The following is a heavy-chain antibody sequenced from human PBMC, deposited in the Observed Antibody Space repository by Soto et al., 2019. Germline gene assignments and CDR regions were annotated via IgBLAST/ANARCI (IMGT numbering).Heavy chain of an antibody. J-gene: IGHJ4*02. D-gene: IGHD6-19*01. CDR2: MTSDMKTI. Sequence: GGSLRLSCAASGFTFRIYSMNWIRQAPGKGLEWVSYMTSDMKTIHYADSVKGRFTISRDNARNSVYLQMTSLRDEDTAVYYCARSVEGHFDYWGQGTLVTVSS. CDR3: ARSVEGHFDY. V-gene: IGHV3-48*02. CDR1: GFTFRIYS.